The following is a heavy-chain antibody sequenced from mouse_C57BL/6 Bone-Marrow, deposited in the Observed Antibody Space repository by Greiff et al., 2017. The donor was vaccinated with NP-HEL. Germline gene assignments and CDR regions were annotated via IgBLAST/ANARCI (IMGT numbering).Heavy chain of an antibody. D-gene: IGHD1-1*01. V-gene: IGHV5-12*01. CDR3: ARHGRGFAY. CDR1: GFTFSDYY. J-gene: IGHJ3*01. Sequence: EVKLMESGGGLVQPGGSLKLSCAASGFTFSDYYMYWVRQTPEKRLEWVAYISNGGGSTYYPDTVKGRFTISRDNAKNTLYLQMSRLKSEDTAMYYCARHGRGFAYWGQGTLVTVSA. CDR2: ISNGGGST.